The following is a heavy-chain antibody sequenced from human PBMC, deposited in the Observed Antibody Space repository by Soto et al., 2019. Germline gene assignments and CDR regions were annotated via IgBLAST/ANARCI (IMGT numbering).Heavy chain of an antibody. J-gene: IGHJ5*02. Sequence: SGKVSCKVSGYTLTELSMHLVRQAPGKGLEWMGGFDPEDGETIYAQKFQGRVTMTEDTSTDTAYMELSSLRSEDTAVYYCATVRWNCSSTSCYWPRGNWFDPWGQGTLVSVSS. V-gene: IGHV1-24*01. CDR1: GYTLTELS. D-gene: IGHD2-2*01. CDR3: ATVRWNCSSTSCYWPRGNWFDP. CDR2: FDPEDGET.